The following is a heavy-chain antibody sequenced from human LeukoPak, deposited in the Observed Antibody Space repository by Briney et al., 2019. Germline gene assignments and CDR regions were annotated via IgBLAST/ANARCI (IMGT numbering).Heavy chain of an antibody. J-gene: IGHJ6*03. CDR2: IRYDGSNE. V-gene: IGHV3-30*02. CDR3: AKDADSYYGSGNSMDV. D-gene: IGHD3-10*01. Sequence: GGSLRLSCAASGFTFSSYGMHWVRQAPGEGLEWVAFIRYDGSNEYYADSVKGRLTISRDNSKNTLYLQLKSLRTEDTAVYYCAKDADSYYGSGNSMDVWGKGLTVTISS. CDR1: GFTFSSYG.